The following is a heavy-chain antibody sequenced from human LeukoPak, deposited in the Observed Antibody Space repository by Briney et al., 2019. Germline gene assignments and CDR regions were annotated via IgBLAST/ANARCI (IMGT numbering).Heavy chain of an antibody. D-gene: IGHD1-1*01. Sequence: GGSLRLSCAASGFTFSSYGMNWVRQAPGKGLEWVSGISGSGGTTYYADSVKGRFTISRDNSKNSLSLQVSSLRAEDTAVYYCAKVLYSVNNFNMIFDKWGQGTLVTVAS. CDR1: GFTFSSYG. J-gene: IGHJ4*02. CDR2: ISGSGGTT. V-gene: IGHV3-23*01. CDR3: AKVLYSVNNFNMIFDK.